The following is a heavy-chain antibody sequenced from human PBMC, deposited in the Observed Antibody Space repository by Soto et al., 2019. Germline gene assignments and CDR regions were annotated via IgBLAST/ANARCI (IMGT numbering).Heavy chain of an antibody. CDR1: GYSFTTYG. CDR3: ARHDYADLCHLDY. J-gene: IGHJ4*02. V-gene: IGHV1-18*04. Sequence: QVQLVQFGGEVKKPGASVTVSCKASGYSFTTYGMTWVRQAPGQGLEWMGWISAYNGNTNYAQKLQGRVTMTIDTSTSTAYMELRSLRADDTAVYYCARHDYADLCHLDYWGQGTLVTVSS. CDR2: ISAYNGNT. D-gene: IGHD4-17*01.